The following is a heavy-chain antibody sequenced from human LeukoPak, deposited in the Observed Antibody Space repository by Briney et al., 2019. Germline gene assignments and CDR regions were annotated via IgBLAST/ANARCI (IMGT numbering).Heavy chain of an antibody. CDR3: ARGGDYDILTGDYNAFDI. J-gene: IGHJ3*02. CDR2: ISAYNGNT. V-gene: IGHV1-18*01. D-gene: IGHD3-9*01. CDR1: GYIFTSYG. Sequence: ASVKVSCKASGYIFTSYGISWVRQAPGQGLEWMGWISAYNGNTNYAQKLQGRVTMTTDTSTSTAYMELRSLRSDDTAVYYCARGGDYDILTGDYNAFDIWGQGTMVTVSS.